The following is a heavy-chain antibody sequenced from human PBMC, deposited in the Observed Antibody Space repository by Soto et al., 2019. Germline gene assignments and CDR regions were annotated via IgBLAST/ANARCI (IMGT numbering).Heavy chain of an antibody. J-gene: IGHJ4*02. D-gene: IGHD6-13*01. CDR3: ARGAVYTSSWNYRLDY. V-gene: IGHV3-33*01. CDR1: GFTFSRYG. CDR2: IWYDGSKK. Sequence: GGSLRLSCAASGFTFSRYGMHWVRQAPGKGLEWVALIWYDGSKKYYADSVKGRFTISRDNSKNTFYLQMNSLRAEDTAVYYCARGAVYTSSWNYRLDYWGQGTLVTVSS.